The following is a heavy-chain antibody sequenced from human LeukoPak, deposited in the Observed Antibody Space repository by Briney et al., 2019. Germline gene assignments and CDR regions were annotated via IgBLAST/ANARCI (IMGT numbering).Heavy chain of an antibody. Sequence: SEALSLTCTVSGVSISTYYWSWIRQPPGKGLEWIGYIYYSGNTNYNPSLKSRVTISVDTSENQFSLKLSFVTAADTAVYYCARAYTSWSFDYWGQGTLVTVSS. CDR3: ARAYTSWSFDY. D-gene: IGHD2-2*02. V-gene: IGHV4-59*01. CDR2: IYYSGNT. CDR1: GVSISTYY. J-gene: IGHJ4*02.